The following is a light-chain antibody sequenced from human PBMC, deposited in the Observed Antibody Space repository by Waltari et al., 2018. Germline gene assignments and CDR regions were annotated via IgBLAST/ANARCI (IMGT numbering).Light chain of an antibody. CDR2: ATS. Sequence: DVQMTQSPSSLSASIGDRVTSTCQASQDITNYLNWYQQKPGKAPNLLIYATSNLESGVPSRFSGSGSGTLFTFTISSLQPEDIATYYCQQYDSLPLTFGPGTTVDV. J-gene: IGKJ3*01. CDR3: QQYDSLPLT. V-gene: IGKV1-33*01. CDR1: QDITNY.